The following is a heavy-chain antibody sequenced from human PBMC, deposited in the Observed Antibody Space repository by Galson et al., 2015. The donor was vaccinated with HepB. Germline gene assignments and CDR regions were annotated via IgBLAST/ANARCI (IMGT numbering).Heavy chain of an antibody. CDR3: AREHSGWYTIWEGEHAFDI. CDR1: GYTFTSYY. V-gene: IGHV1-46*01. CDR2: INPSGGST. D-gene: IGHD6-19*01. J-gene: IGHJ3*02. Sequence: SVKVSCKASGYTFTSYYMHWVRQAPGQGLEWMGIINPSGGSTSYAQKFQGRVTMTRDTSTSTVYMELSSVTAADAAVYYCAREHSGWYTIWEGEHAFDIWGQGTMVTVSS.